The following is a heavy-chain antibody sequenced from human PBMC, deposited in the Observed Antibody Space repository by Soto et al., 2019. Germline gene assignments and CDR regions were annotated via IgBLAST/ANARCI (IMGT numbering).Heavy chain of an antibody. D-gene: IGHD4-17*01. Sequence: QVQLVQSGPEVKKPGASVKVSCKASDFSFTSDHISWVRQAPGQSPEWMGWVNIYNGNTNYAPKLRGRVTMTTDTSTSTAYMELRSLTSHDTAVYYCASADYGDYDSWGQGTLVTVSS. CDR3: ASADYGDYDS. V-gene: IGHV1-18*01. J-gene: IGHJ5*01. CDR2: VNIYNGNT. CDR1: DFSFTSDH.